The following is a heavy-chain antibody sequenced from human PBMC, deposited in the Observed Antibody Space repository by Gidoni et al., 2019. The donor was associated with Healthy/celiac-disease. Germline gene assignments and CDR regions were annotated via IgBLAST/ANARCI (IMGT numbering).Heavy chain of an antibody. D-gene: IGHD5-18*01. CDR1: GGSISSGSYY. CDR2: IYTSGST. CDR3: ARGVDGYSYGSFDY. J-gene: IGHJ4*02. V-gene: IGHV4-61*02. Sequence: QVQLQESGPGLVKPSQTLSLTCTVSGGSISSGSYYWSWIRQPAGKGLEWIGRIYTSGSTNYNPSLKSRVTISVDTSKNQFSLKLSSVTAADTAVYYCARGVDGYSYGSFDYWGQGTLVTVSS.